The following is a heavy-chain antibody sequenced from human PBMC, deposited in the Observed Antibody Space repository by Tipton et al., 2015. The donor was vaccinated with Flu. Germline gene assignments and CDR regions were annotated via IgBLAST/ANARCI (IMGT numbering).Heavy chain of an antibody. D-gene: IGHD3-9*01. V-gene: IGHV3-9*01. CDR1: GFTFDDYT. Sequence: SLRLSCAASGFTFDDYTMHWIRQAPGKGLEWVSGISWNSGSIGYADSVKGRFTISRDNAKKSLYLQMNSLRAEDSALYYYAKDRSLLTGYYSGGMDVWGQGTTVTVSS. J-gene: IGHJ6*02. CDR3: AKDRSLLTGYYSGGMDV. CDR2: ISWNSGSI.